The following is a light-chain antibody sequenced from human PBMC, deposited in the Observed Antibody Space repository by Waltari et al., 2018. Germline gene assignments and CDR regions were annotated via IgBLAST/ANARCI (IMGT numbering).Light chain of an antibody. CDR1: QSISIW. CDR3: QQYSSFIYT. V-gene: IGKV1-5*03. Sequence: DIQMTKSPSTLSAFVGDRVNITCRASQSISIWLAWYQQKPGKAPKLLIYKATSLERGVPSRFSGSGSGTEFTLTISSLQPDDFASYYCQQYSSFIYTFGQGTKVEI. CDR2: KAT. J-gene: IGKJ2*01.